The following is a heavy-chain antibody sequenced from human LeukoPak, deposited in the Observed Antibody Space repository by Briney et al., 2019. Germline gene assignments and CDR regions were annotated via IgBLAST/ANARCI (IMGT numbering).Heavy chain of an antibody. CDR1: GFTFSSYG. CDR2: IWYDGSNK. V-gene: IGHV3-33*01. D-gene: IGHD3-22*01. Sequence: GGSLRLSCAASGFTFSSYGMHWVRQAPGKGLEWVAVIWYDGSNKYYADSVKGRFTISRDNSKNTLYLQMNCLRAEDTAVYYCARLDSSGYLDDYWGQGTLVTVSS. CDR3: ARLDSSGYLDDY. J-gene: IGHJ4*02.